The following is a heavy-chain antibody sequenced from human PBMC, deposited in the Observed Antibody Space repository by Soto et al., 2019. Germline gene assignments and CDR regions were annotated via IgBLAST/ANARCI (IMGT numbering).Heavy chain of an antibody. CDR3: TRHEGGAAADRPLDY. D-gene: IGHD6-13*01. CDR1: GASVSSTYW. J-gene: IGHJ4*02. V-gene: IGHV4-4*02. Sequence: SETLSLTCAVSGASVSSTYWWSWVRQPPGKGPERIGEINHRGSANYNPSLKSRVTISVDISKSQFSLRLTSVTAADTAIYYCTRHEGGAAADRPLDYWGQGTLVTVSS. CDR2: INHRGSA.